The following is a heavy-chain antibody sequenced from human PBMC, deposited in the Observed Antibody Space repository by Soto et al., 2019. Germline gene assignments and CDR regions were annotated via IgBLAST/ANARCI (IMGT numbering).Heavy chain of an antibody. Sequence: GGSLRLSCAASGFTFSNAWMNWVRQAPGKGLEWVGRIKSKTDGGTTDYAAPVKGRFTISRDDSKNTLYLQMNSLRAEDTAVYYCAKGQIVVVPAAMAYFDYWGQGTLVTVSS. CDR3: AKGQIVVVPAAMAYFDY. CDR1: GFTFSNAW. J-gene: IGHJ4*02. D-gene: IGHD2-2*01. V-gene: IGHV3-15*07. CDR2: IKSKTDGGTT.